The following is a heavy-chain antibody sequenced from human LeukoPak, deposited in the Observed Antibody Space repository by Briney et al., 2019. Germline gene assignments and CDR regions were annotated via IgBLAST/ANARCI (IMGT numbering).Heavy chain of an antibody. Sequence: GGSLRLSCAASGFTFSNAWMSWVRQAPGKGLEWVGRIRGKTDGGTADYAAPVKGRFTVSRDDSKNTLYLQVNSLKTDDTAVYYCTTASLHWGQGTMVTVSS. CDR1: GFTFSNAW. CDR3: TTASLH. J-gene: IGHJ3*01. CDR2: IRGKTDGGTA. V-gene: IGHV3-15*01.